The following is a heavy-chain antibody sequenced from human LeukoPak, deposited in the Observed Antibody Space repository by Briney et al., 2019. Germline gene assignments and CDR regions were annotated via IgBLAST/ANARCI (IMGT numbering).Heavy chain of an antibody. J-gene: IGHJ4*02. CDR3: ARGRRPYYFDY. CDR2: IYHSGST. V-gene: IGHV4-30-2*01. CDR1: GGSISSGGYS. Sequence: SETLSLTCAVSGGSISSGGYSWSWIRQPPGKGLEWIGYIYHSGSTYYNPSLKSRVTISVDRSKNQFSLKLSSVTAADTAVYYCARGRRPYYFDYWGQGTLVTVSS.